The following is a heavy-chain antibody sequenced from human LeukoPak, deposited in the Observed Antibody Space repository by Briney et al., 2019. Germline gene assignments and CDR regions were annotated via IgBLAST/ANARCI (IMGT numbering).Heavy chain of an antibody. D-gene: IGHD2-21*02. CDR1: GFSITSYA. Sequence: GSLRLSCVASGFSITSYAMSWVRQAPGKGLEWVSGISGSGASTYYADSVKGRFTISRDNSKNTLHLQMNSLRAEDTAVYYCAKGCGGDCYPTDFWGQGTLVAVSS. CDR3: AKGCGGDCYPTDF. CDR2: ISGSGAST. J-gene: IGHJ4*02. V-gene: IGHV3-23*01.